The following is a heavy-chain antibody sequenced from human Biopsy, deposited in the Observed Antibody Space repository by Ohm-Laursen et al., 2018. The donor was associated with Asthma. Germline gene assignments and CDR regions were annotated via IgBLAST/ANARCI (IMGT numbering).Heavy chain of an antibody. J-gene: IGHJ1*01. D-gene: IGHD3-3*01. V-gene: IGHV3-7*01. CDR2: IKHDGSEK. Sequence: SLRLSCAASGFTFGAYCMSWVRQVPGQGLEWVANIKHDGSEKNHVDSLKGRFTISRDNAKNLLFLQMNSLRAEGTAVYYCARTFHFWSPYHAEHYQLWGQGTLVTVSS. CDR3: ARTFHFWSPYHAEHYQL. CDR1: GFTFGAYC.